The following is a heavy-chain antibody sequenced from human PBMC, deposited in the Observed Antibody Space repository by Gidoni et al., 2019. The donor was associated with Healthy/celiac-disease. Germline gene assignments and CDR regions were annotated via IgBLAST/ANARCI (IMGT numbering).Heavy chain of an antibody. CDR2: ISYDGSNK. CDR1: GFTFSSYA. J-gene: IGHJ4*02. CDR3: ARDLEYGDPADY. Sequence: QVQLVESGGGVVQPGRSLRLSCAPSGFTFSSYAMHWVRQAPGKGLEWVAVISYDGSNKYYADSVKGRFTISRDNSKNTLYLQMNSLRAEDTAVYYCARDLEYGDPADYWGQGTLVTVSS. V-gene: IGHV3-30*01. D-gene: IGHD4-17*01.